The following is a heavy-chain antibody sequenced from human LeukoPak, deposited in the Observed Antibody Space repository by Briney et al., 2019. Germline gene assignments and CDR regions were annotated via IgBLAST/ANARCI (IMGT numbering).Heavy chain of an antibody. CDR1: GFTFSNYA. CDR2: LSGSGDIT. J-gene: IGHJ3*02. CDR3: AKDDDYGDYGQVGFAFDI. D-gene: IGHD4-17*01. V-gene: IGHV3-23*01. Sequence: GGSLRLSCAASGFTFSNYAMSWVRQAPGKGLEWVSALSGSGDITYYADSVKGRSTISRDNSKNTLYLQMNSLRAEDTAVYYCAKDDDYGDYGQVGFAFDIWGQGTMVTVSS.